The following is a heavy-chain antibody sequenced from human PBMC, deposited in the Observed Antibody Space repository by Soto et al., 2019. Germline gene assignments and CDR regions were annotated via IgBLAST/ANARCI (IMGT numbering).Heavy chain of an antibody. CDR2: FDPEDGET. Sequence: GASVKVSCKVSGYTLTELSMHWVRQAPGKGLEWMGGFDPEDGETIYAQKFQGRVTMTEDTSTDTAYMELSSLRSEDTAVYYCATATCAPGSYCIYYYYGMDVWGQGTTVTVSS. D-gene: IGHD1-26*01. CDR3: ATATCAPGSYCIYYYYGMDV. CDR1: GYTLTELS. V-gene: IGHV1-24*01. J-gene: IGHJ6*02.